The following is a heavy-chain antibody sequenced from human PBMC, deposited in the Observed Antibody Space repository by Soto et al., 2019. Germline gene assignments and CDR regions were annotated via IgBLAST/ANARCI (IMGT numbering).Heavy chain of an antibody. CDR2: IIPIFGTA. Sequence: QVQLVQSGAEVKKPGSSVKVSCKASGGTFSSYAISWSRQAPGQGLEWMGGIIPIFGTANYAQKFQGRVTITADESTSTAYMELSSLRSEDTAVYYCARAMVRGVIIREDDAFDIWGQGTMVTVSS. CDR3: ARAMVRGVIIREDDAFDI. J-gene: IGHJ3*02. CDR1: GGTFSSYA. D-gene: IGHD3-10*01. V-gene: IGHV1-69*01.